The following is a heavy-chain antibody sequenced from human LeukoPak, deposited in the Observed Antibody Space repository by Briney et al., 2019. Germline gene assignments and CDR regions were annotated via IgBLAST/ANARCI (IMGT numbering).Heavy chain of an antibody. CDR2: ISGSGGST. Sequence: GGSLRLSCAASGFTFSDYSMSWVRQAPGKGLEWVSAISGSGGSTYYADSVKGRFTISRDNSKNTLYLQMNSLRAEDTAVYYCAKSAFSSSWPTPFDYWGQGTLVTVSS. J-gene: IGHJ4*02. D-gene: IGHD6-13*01. CDR3: AKSAFSSSWPTPFDY. V-gene: IGHV3-23*01. CDR1: GFTFSDYS.